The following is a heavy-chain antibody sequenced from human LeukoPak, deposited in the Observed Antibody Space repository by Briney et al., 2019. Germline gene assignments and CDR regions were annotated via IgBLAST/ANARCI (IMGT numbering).Heavy chain of an antibody. Sequence: GGALRLSCAASGFTFSSYDMTWVRQAPGRGLEWVSAINGGGGSTYYADSVKGRFTISRDNSKSTLYLQMNSLRAEDTAVYYCAKGGVVHAFNIWGQGTMVTVSS. CDR3: AKGGVVHAFNI. D-gene: IGHD2-15*01. J-gene: IGHJ3*02. V-gene: IGHV3-23*01. CDR1: GFTFSSYD. CDR2: INGGGGST.